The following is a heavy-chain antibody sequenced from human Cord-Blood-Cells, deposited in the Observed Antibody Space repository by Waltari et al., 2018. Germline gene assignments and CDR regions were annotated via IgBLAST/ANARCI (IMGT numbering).Heavy chain of an antibody. Sequence: QVQLVESGGGLVKPGGSLRPSCAASGFTFSDYYMRWIRRAPGKGLEWVSYISSSGSTIYYADSVKGRFTISRDNAKNSLYLQMNSLRAEDTAVYYCARSSYEDYGDYYFDYWGQGTLVTVSS. V-gene: IGHV3-11*01. CDR3: ARSSYEDYGDYYFDY. D-gene: IGHD4-17*01. CDR1: GFTFSDYY. J-gene: IGHJ4*02. CDR2: ISSSGSTI.